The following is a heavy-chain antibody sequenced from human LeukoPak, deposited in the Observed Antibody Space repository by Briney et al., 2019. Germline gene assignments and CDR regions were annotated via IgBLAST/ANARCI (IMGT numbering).Heavy chain of an antibody. V-gene: IGHV1-69*06. J-gene: IGHJ3*02. CDR2: IIPLFGTP. D-gene: IGHD6-13*01. Sequence: SVKVSCKASGGTFSSYTISWVRQAPGQGLEWMGGIIPLFGTPDYAQKFQDRLTITADKSTSTAYMELSSLRSEDTAVYYCAGGPPGYSPSDAFDICGQGTMVTVSS. CDR1: GGTFSSYT. CDR3: AGGPPGYSPSDAFDI.